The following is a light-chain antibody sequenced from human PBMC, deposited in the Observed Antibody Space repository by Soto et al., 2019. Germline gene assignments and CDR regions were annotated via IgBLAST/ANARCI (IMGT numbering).Light chain of an antibody. CDR1: QSVSNNY. Sequence: GLTQSPGTLSLSPGERATLSCRASQSVSNNYLAWYQQKPGQAPRLPIYGASNRATGIPDRFSGSGSGTDFTLTISRLEPEDFAVYYCQQYGSSPITFGQGTLLEIK. CDR3: QQYGSSPIT. V-gene: IGKV3-20*01. J-gene: IGKJ5*01. CDR2: GAS.